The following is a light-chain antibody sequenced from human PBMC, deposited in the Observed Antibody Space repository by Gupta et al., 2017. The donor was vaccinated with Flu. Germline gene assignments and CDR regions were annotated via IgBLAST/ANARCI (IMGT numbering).Light chain of an antibody. CDR1: TGHSSYA. J-gene: IGLJ3*02. CDR3: KNWGTGVGV. V-gene: IGLV4-69*01. CDR2: LNSDGSN. Sequence: VKLTCTLSTGHSSYANAWHQQQPETGHRSLRMLNSDGSNSTGAAIPYRVSGSSSGAALSLTSFSLQSEDESYYYCKNWGTGVGVFGGGTKLTVL.